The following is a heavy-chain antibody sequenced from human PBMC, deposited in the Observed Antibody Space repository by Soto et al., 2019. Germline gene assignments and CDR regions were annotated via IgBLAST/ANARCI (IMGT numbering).Heavy chain of an antibody. Sequence: SETLSLTCAVSGGSISSGGYSWSWIRQPPGKGLEWIGNIYHSGSTYYNPSLERRVTISMDRSKNQFSLKLSSVTAADTAVYYCARAPYCSSTTCYPDPNWFVPWGQGTLVTVSS. CDR3: ARAPYCSSTTCYPDPNWFVP. J-gene: IGHJ5*02. CDR1: GGSISSGGYS. D-gene: IGHD2-2*01. CDR2: IYHSGST. V-gene: IGHV4-30-2*01.